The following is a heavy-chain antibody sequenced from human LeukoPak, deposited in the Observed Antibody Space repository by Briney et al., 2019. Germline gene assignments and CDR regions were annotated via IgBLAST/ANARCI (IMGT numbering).Heavy chain of an antibody. V-gene: IGHV3-74*03. J-gene: IGHJ4*02. CDR3: TTVLSSNRYNLCDY. CDR1: GFTFSRYW. CDR2: ISPDGSTT. D-gene: IGHD6-13*01. Sequence: GGSLRPSCAASGFTFSRYWMHWVRQAPGKGLMWVSRISPDGSTTLYADSVKGRFTISRDNAKNTLYLQMNSLGAEDTAVYYCTTVLSSNRYNLCDYWDQGTLVTVSS.